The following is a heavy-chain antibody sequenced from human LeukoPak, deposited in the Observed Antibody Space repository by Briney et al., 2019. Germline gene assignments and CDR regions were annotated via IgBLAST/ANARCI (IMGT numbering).Heavy chain of an antibody. J-gene: IGHJ4*02. CDR3: ARRGYSYGYDY. V-gene: IGHV4-30-2*01. D-gene: IGHD5-18*01. Sequence: SQALSLTCAVSGGSISSGGYSWSWIRQPPGKGLEWIGYIYHSGSTYYNPSLKSRVTISVDRYKNQFSLKLSSVTAADTAVYYCARRGYSYGYDYWGQGTLVTVSS. CDR1: GGSISSGGYS. CDR2: IYHSGST.